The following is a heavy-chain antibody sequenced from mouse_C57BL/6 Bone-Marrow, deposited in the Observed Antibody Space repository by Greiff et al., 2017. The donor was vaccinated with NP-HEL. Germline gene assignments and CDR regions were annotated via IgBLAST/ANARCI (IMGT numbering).Heavy chain of an antibody. Sequence: DVKLVESGGGLVKPGGSLKLSCAASGFTFSSYTMSWVRQTPEKRLEWVATISGGGGNTYYPDSVKGRFNISRDNAKNTLYLQMSSLRSEDTALYYCARHGTLFFDYWGQGTTLTVSS. CDR3: ARHGTLFFDY. CDR2: ISGGGGNT. CDR1: GFTFSSYT. V-gene: IGHV5-9*01. J-gene: IGHJ2*01. D-gene: IGHD3-3*01.